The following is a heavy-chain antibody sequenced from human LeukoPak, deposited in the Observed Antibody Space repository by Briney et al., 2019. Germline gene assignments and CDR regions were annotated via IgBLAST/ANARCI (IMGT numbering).Heavy chain of an antibody. J-gene: IGHJ6*02. V-gene: IGHV4-34*01. CDR3: ASRIGRYLYYFGMDV. D-gene: IGHD1-26*01. CDR2: INESGST. CDR1: GGPFSHYY. Sequence: SETLPLTCAVYGGPFSHYYWTWIRQPPGKGLEWIGEINESGSTNYDPSLKSRVTISVDTSKTHFSLNLTSVTAADTAVYYCASRIGRYLYYFGMDVWGQGTTVTVSS.